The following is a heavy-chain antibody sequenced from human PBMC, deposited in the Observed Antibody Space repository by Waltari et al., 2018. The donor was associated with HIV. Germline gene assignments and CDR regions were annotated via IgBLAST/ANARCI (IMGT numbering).Heavy chain of an antibody. V-gene: IGHV3-11*01. CDR1: AFVFSDFF. CDR3: CRGVSSDR. Sequence: QVKLVVSGGGWVKPGGSLRLPCAAPAFVFSDFFMTWMRQSPGKGPEWVGYISGSGTISFYADSVRGRFTISRDNANNSLYLQMNSLRDEDTAIYYCCRGVSSDRWGQGTLVTVSS. CDR2: ISGSGTIS. D-gene: IGHD2-2*01. J-gene: IGHJ5*02.